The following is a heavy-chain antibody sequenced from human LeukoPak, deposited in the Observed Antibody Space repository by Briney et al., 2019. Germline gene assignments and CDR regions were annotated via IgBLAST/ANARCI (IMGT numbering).Heavy chain of an antibody. CDR3: MGDPGLRNGMDV. V-gene: IGHV3-66*02. CDR1: AFSVSNNY. CDR2: IYSDGST. J-gene: IGHJ6*02. D-gene: IGHD1-26*01. Sequence: GGSLRLSCAASAFSVSNNYMNWVRQAPGKGLEWLSVIYSDGSTFYADSVKGRFIISRDSSKNTIFLQMNSLKPEDTADYYCMGDPGLRNGMDVWGLGTTVTVSS.